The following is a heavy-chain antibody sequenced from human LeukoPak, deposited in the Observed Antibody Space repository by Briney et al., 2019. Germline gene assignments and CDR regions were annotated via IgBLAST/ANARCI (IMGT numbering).Heavy chain of an antibody. CDR1: GGSFSGYY. CDR2: INHSGST. D-gene: IGHD1-26*01. V-gene: IGHV4-34*01. J-gene: IGHJ4*02. Sequence: SETLSLTCAVYGGSFSGYYWSWIRQPPGKGLEWLGEINHSGSTNYNPSLKSRVTITVDTSKNQFSLKLSSVTAADTAVYYCARWEGGSYSDFDYWGQGTLVTVSS. CDR3: ARWEGGSYSDFDY.